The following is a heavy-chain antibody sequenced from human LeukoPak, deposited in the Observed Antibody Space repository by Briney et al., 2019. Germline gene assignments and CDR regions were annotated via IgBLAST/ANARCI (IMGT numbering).Heavy chain of an antibody. J-gene: IGHJ4*02. CDR3: ASTSIIRGYDHDQYY. CDR2: IHSDGAT. Sequence: PGGSLRLSCAASGFTVSSNYMSWVRQAPGKGLEWVSVIHSDGATHYADSVKGRFTISRDTSKNTLHLQMNSLRAEDTAVYYCASTSIIRGYDHDQYYWGQGTLVTVSS. V-gene: IGHV3-53*01. D-gene: IGHD5-12*01. CDR1: GFTVSSNY.